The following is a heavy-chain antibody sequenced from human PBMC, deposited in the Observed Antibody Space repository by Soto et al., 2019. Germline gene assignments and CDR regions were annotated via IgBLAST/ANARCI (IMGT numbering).Heavy chain of an antibody. D-gene: IGHD3-10*01. CDR2: ISYSGST. J-gene: IGHJ6*03. V-gene: IGHV4-59*01. Sequence: QVQLQESGPGLVKPSETLSLTCTVSGGSISSYYWSWIRQPPGKGLEWIGYISYSGSTNYNPSLNSRVTISVDTSKNQCSLKLSSVTAADTAVYYCARERVRAGYDYYYMDVWGKGTTVTVSS. CDR1: GGSISSYY. CDR3: ARERVRAGYDYYYMDV.